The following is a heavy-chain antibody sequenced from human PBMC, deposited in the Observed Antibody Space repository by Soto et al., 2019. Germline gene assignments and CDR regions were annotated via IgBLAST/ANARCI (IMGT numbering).Heavy chain of an antibody. J-gene: IGHJ5*02. CDR2: ISYDGSLE. Sequence: GGSLRLSCAASGFNFRSYAIHWVRQAPGKGLEWVAVISYDGSLEYYGDSVKGRFTISRDNSKNTLYLQMSSLRGEDTAVYYCARAAYASSWNWFGPWGQGTLVTVSS. CDR1: GFNFRSYA. V-gene: IGHV3-30*04. D-gene: IGHD6-13*01. CDR3: ARAAYASSWNWFGP.